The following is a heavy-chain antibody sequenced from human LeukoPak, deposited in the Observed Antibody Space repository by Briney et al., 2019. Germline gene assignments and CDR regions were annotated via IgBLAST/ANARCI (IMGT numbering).Heavy chain of an antibody. J-gene: IGHJ3*02. CDR2: ISHRGGT. D-gene: IGHD3-22*01. V-gene: IGHV4-34*01. CDR1: GVSFSGYY. Sequence: SETLSLTCAVYGVSFSGYYWSWIRQPPGKGLEWIGEISHRGGTNYNPSLKSRVNISPDTSMNQFSLKLSSVTAADTAVYYCERIYDVSDYRMAFDIWGQGTMVTVSS. CDR3: ERIYDVSDYRMAFDI.